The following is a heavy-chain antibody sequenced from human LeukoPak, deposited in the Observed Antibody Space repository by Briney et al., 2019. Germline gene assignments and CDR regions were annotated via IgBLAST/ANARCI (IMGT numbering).Heavy chain of an antibody. Sequence: ASVKVSCKASGYTFTSYYIHWVRQAPGQGLEWMGIINPSGGSTSYAQKFQGRVTMTRDTSTGTVYMELSSLRSEDTAVYYCARDSYYDILTGTRDYFDYWGQGTLVTVSS. CDR1: GYTFTSYY. V-gene: IGHV1-46*01. J-gene: IGHJ4*02. CDR2: INPSGGST. D-gene: IGHD3-9*01. CDR3: ARDSYYDILTGTRDYFDY.